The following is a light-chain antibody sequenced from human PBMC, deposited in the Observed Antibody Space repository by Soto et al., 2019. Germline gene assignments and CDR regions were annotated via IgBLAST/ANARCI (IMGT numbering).Light chain of an antibody. CDR3: SSYTISRTYV. CDR2: NVY. V-gene: IGLV2-14*03. Sequence: QSALTQPASVSGSPGQSITISCTGTSSDVGAYNFVSWHQQHPGKAPKLIIYNVYDRPSGISYRFSGSKSGNTASLTISGLLGEDEADNYCSSYTISRTYVFGTGTKVTVL. CDR1: SSDVGAYNF. J-gene: IGLJ1*01.